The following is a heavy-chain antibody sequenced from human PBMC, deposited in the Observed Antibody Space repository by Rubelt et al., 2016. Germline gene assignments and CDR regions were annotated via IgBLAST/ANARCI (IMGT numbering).Heavy chain of an antibody. V-gene: IGHV4-39*01. J-gene: IGHJ5*02. CDR3: AGRTNWFDP. Sequence: QLQLQESGPGLVKSSETLSLSCTVSGGSISSSSYNWGWIRQTPGKGLEWIGSIHYTGSTFYDPSLQSRVNISVDTSKNQFALKLTSVTAADTAVYYCAGRTNWFDPWGQGTLVTVSS. CDR2: IHYTGST. CDR1: GGSISSSSYN.